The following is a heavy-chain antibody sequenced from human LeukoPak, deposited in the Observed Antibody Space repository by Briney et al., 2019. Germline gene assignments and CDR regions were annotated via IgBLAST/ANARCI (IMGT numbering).Heavy chain of an antibody. CDR1: GGTFSSYA. Sequence: SVKVSCKASGGTFSSYAISWVRQAPGQGLEWMGRIIPILGIANYAQKFQGRVTTTADKSTSTAYMELSSLRSEDTAVYYCARGVDFRDAFDIWGQGTMVTVSS. J-gene: IGHJ3*02. CDR2: IIPILGIA. CDR3: ARGVDFRDAFDI. D-gene: IGHD3-3*01. V-gene: IGHV1-69*04.